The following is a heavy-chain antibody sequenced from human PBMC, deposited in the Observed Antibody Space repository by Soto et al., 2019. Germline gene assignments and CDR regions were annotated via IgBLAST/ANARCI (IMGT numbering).Heavy chain of an antibody. J-gene: IGHJ4*02. Sequence: GGSLRLSCAASGFTFSSYAMSWVRQAPGKGLEWVSAISGSGGSTYYADSVKGRFTISRDNSKNTLYLQMNSLRAEDTAVYYCAKDAGYYDSSGYGPNYYFDYWGQGTLVTVSS. V-gene: IGHV3-23*01. CDR3: AKDAGYYDSSGYGPNYYFDY. CDR2: ISGSGGST. CDR1: GFTFSSYA. D-gene: IGHD3-22*01.